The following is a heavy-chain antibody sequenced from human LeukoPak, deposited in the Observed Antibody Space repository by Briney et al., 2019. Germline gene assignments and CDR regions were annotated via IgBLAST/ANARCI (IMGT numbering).Heavy chain of an antibody. Sequence: SETLSLTCTVSGGSISSYYWGWIRQPPGKGLERIGSIYYSGSTYYNPSLKSRVTISVDTSKNQFSLKLSSVTAADTAVYYCARFPSYFTMVRGVISAIDYWGQGTLVTVSS. CDR1: GGSISSYY. CDR2: IYYSGST. J-gene: IGHJ4*02. D-gene: IGHD3-10*01. V-gene: IGHV4-39*07. CDR3: ARFPSYFTMVRGVISAIDY.